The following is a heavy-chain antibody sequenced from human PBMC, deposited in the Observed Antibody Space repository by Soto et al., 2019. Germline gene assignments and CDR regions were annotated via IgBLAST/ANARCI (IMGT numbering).Heavy chain of an antibody. V-gene: IGHV4-59*08. J-gene: IGHJ4*02. Sequence: SETLSLTCTVSGGSISSYYWRWIRQPPGKGLEWIGYIYYSGSTNYNPSLKSRVTISVDTSKNQFSLKLSSVTAADTAVYYCARHQGRSAATIPDYWGRGTLVTVSS. CDR2: IYYSGST. D-gene: IGHD5-12*01. CDR1: GGSISSYY. CDR3: ARHQGRSAATIPDY.